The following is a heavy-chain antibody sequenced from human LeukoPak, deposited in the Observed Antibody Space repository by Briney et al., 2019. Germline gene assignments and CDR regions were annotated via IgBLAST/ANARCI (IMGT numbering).Heavy chain of an antibody. CDR3: ARGLSSSWYSY. D-gene: IGHD6-13*01. J-gene: IGHJ4*02. V-gene: IGHV4-61*01. CDR1: GGSLSSAHG. Sequence: PSETLSLTCTVSGGSLSSAHGWSWIRQPPGKGLEWIGYSQNSGCTNCNPSLKSRVTISVDTSKNQFSLKLSSVTAADTAVYYCARGLSSSWYSYWGQGTLVTVSS. CDR2: SQNSGCT.